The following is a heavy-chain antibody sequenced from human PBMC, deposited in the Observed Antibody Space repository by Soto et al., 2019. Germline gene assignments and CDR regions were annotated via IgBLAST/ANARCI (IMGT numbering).Heavy chain of an antibody. Sequence: EVQLLESGGGLVQPGGSLRLSCAASGFTFSNFAMSWVRQAPGKGLEWVSAVSRSGGSTNYADSVKRRFAISRENSKNTLYLQMKNLKGEHLVIYLCASDLHCDTTTCCWGEGFDAWGQGTLVTVSS. CDR3: ASDLHCDTTTCCWGEGFDA. CDR2: VSRSGGST. J-gene: IGHJ5*02. CDR1: GFTFSNFA. V-gene: IGHV3-23*01. D-gene: IGHD2-2*01.